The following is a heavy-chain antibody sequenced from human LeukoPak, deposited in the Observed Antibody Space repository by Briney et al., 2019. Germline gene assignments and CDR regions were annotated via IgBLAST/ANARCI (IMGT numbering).Heavy chain of an antibody. D-gene: IGHD3-10*01. CDR2: IIPIFGTA. CDR3: ARELKLWFGELNFFDY. CDR1: GGTFSSYA. J-gene: IGHJ4*02. Sequence: SVKVSCKASGGTFSSYAISWVRQAPGQGLEWMGGIIPIFGTANYAQKFQGRVTITADKSTSTAYMELSSLRSEDTAVYYCARELKLWFGELNFFDYWGQGTLVTVSS. V-gene: IGHV1-69*06.